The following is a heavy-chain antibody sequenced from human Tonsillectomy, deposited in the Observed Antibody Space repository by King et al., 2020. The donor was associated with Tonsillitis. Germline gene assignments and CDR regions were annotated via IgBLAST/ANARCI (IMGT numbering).Heavy chain of an antibody. CDR2: IYTSGST. J-gene: IGHJ3*02. Sequence: QLQESGPGLVKPSETLSLTCTVSGGSISSGSYYWSWIRQPAGKGLEWIGRIYTSGSTNYNPSLKSRVTISVETSKNQFSLKLSSVTAADTAVYYCARDVSSASNAFDIWGQGTMVTVSS. CDR1: GGSISSGSYY. V-gene: IGHV4-61*02. CDR3: ARDVSSASNAFDI. D-gene: IGHD3-22*01.